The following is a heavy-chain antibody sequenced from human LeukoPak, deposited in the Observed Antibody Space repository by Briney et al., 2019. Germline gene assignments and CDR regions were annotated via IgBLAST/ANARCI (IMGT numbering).Heavy chain of an antibody. D-gene: IGHD6-13*01. J-gene: IGHJ4*02. Sequence: GGSLRLSCAASGMSFSSYEMNWVRQAPGKGLEWVSYISSGGTTIYYADSVKGRFTISRDNAKNSLYLQMNNLSAEDTAVYYCASARLYSSSWYCYFDYWGRGTLVTVSS. CDR2: ISSGGTTI. V-gene: IGHV3-48*03. CDR3: ASARLYSSSWYCYFDY. CDR1: GMSFSSYE.